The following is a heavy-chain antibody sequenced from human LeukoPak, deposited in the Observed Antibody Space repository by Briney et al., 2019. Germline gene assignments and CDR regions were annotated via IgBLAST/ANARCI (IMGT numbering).Heavy chain of an antibody. CDR3: AKGDTMIVVVINDYFDY. CDR2: ISGSGGST. Sequence: PGGSLRLSCAASGFTFSSYAMSWVRQAPGKGLEWVSAISGSGGSTYYADSVKGRFTISRDNSKNTLYLQMNSLSAEDTAVYYCAKGDTMIVVVINDYFDYWGQGTLVTVSS. D-gene: IGHD3-22*01. CDR1: GFTFSSYA. V-gene: IGHV3-23*01. J-gene: IGHJ4*02.